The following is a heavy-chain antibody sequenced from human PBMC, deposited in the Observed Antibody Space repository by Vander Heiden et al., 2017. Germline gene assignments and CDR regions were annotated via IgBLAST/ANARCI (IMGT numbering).Heavy chain of an antibody. D-gene: IGHD2-2*01. Sequence: QVQPVESGGRLVKPGGSLRLPCAASGFTFSDSFMSWSRQAPGKGLEWISYISGSGSSLYYADSVRGRFTISRDNGKNSLYLQMNSLRAEDTAVYYCARAPHCGSTSCYGFYYFDYWGQGSLVTVSS. CDR2: ISGSGSSL. CDR1: GFTFSDSF. CDR3: ARAPHCGSTSCYGFYYFDY. V-gene: IGHV3-11*01. J-gene: IGHJ4*02.